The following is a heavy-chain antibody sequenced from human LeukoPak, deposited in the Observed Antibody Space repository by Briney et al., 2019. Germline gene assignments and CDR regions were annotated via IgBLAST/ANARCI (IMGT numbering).Heavy chain of an antibody. CDR3: ARGLGYCSGGSCWGFRY. V-gene: IGHV4-4*02. D-gene: IGHD2-15*01. J-gene: IGHJ4*02. CDR2: IYHSGST. CDR1: GGSISSSNW. Sequence: SETPSLTCAVSGGSISSSNWWSGVRQPPGKGLEWIGEIYHSGSTNYNPSLKSRVTISVDKSKNQFSLKLSSVTAADTAVYYCARGLGYCSGGSCWGFRYWGQGTLVTVSS.